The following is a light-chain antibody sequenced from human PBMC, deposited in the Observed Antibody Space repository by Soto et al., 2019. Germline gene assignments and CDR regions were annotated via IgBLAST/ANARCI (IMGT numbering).Light chain of an antibody. CDR1: QSVSSIS. Sequence: EIVLTQSPGTLSLSPGESATHSCRASQSVSSISLAWYQQRPGQAPRLLMYGASSRATGIPDRFSGSGSGTDFTLTISRLEPEDSAVYYCQQYGSSSWTFGQGTKVEIK. CDR3: QQYGSSSWT. CDR2: GAS. J-gene: IGKJ1*01. V-gene: IGKV3-20*01.